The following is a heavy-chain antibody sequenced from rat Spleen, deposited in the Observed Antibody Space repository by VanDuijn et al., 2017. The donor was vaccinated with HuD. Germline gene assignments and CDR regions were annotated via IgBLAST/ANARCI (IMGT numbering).Heavy chain of an antibody. Sequence: EVQLVESGGGLVQPGRSLKLSCAASGFTFSNYYMAWVRQTPTKGLEWVATITNSGDSTYYSDSVKGRFTISRDNAENTLYLQMNSLRSEDTATYFCSRGPPRDDGNYYYGYYLDYWGQGVKVTVSS. V-gene: IGHV5S23*01. CDR2: ITNSGDST. CDR3: SRGPPRDDGNYYYGYYLDY. J-gene: IGHJ2*01. CDR1: GFTFSNYY. D-gene: IGHD1-12*02.